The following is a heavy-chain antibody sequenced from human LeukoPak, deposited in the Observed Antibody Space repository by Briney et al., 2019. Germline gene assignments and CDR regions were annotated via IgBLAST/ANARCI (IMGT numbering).Heavy chain of an antibody. V-gene: IGHV3-23*01. Sequence: GGSLRLSCAASRFTFSSYAMSWVRQAPGKGLEWVSAISGSGGSTYYADSVKGRFTISRDNSKNTLYLQMNSLRAEDTAVYYCAKDRCALCGTTSDWFDPWGQGTLVTVSS. J-gene: IGHJ5*02. CDR2: ISGSGGST. CDR1: RFTFSSYA. D-gene: IGHD1-1*01. CDR3: AKDRCALCGTTSDWFDP.